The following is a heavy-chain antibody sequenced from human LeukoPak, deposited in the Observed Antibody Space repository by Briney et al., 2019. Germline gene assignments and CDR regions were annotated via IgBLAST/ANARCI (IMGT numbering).Heavy chain of an antibody. V-gene: IGHV1-46*01. CDR3: ARDVEATVKGGYFDY. D-gene: IGHD4-11*01. J-gene: IGHJ4*02. CDR2: INPSGGST. Sequence: ASVKVSCKASGYTFTSYYMHWVRQAPGQGLEWMGIINPSGGSTSYAQKFQGRVTMTRDTSTSTVYMELSGLRSEDTAVYYCARDVEATVKGGYFDYWGQGTLVTVSS. CDR1: GYTFTSYY.